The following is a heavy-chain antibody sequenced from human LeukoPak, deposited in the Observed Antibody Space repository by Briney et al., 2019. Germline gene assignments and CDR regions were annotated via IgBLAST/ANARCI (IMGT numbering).Heavy chain of an antibody. CDR1: GFTFSTYA. CDR3: ARGGGAEAFDI. V-gene: IGHV3-66*01. D-gene: IGHD2-21*01. CDR2: IYSGGST. J-gene: IGHJ3*02. Sequence: GGSLRLSCAASGFTFSTYAMHWVRQAPGKGLEWVSVIYSGGSTNYADSVKGRFTISRDNSKNTLYLQMNSLRVEDTAVYYCARGGGAEAFDIWGQGTMVTVSS.